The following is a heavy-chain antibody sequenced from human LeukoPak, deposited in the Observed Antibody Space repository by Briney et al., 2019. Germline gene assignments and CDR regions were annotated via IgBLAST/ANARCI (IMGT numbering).Heavy chain of an antibody. V-gene: IGHV1-2*04. D-gene: IGHD4-17*01. CDR1: GYTFTGYY. J-gene: IGHJ4*02. Sequence: ASVKVPCKASGYTFTGYYMHWVRQAPGQGLEWMGWINPNSGGTNYAQKFQGWVTMTRDTSISTAYMELSRLRSDDTAVYYCARGAGYGDSESDYWGQGTLVTVSS. CDR2: INPNSGGT. CDR3: ARGAGYGDSESDY.